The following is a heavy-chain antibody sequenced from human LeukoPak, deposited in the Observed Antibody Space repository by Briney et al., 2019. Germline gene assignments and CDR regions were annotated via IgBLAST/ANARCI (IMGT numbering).Heavy chain of an antibody. J-gene: IGHJ4*02. D-gene: IGHD6-19*01. CDR2: ISSSSSYI. Sequence: GGSLRLSCAASGFTFSSYSMNWVRQAPGKGLEWVSSISSSSSYIYYADSVKGRFTISRDNAKNSLYLQMNSLRAEDTAVYYCARVKYSSGWANYFDYWGLGTLVTVSS. CDR3: ARVKYSSGWANYFDY. V-gene: IGHV3-21*01. CDR1: GFTFSSYS.